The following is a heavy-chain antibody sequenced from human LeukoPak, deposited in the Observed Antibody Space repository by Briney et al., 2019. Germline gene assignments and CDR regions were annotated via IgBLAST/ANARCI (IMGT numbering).Heavy chain of an antibody. D-gene: IGHD5-18*01. CDR3: AKGGLQTRNWYFAL. Sequence: GGSLRLSCATSGFSFSSYAMSWVRQAPGKGLEWVSAMSSSDDGRYYAASVRGRFTISRDNSKNTLYLEMNSLRTEDSAVYYCAKGGLQTRNWYFALWGRGTLVTVSS. CDR1: GFSFSSYA. V-gene: IGHV3-23*01. CDR2: MSSSDDGR. J-gene: IGHJ2*01.